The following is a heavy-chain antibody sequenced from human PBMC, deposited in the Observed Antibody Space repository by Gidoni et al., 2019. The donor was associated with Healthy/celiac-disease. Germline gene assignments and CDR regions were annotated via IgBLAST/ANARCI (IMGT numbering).Heavy chain of an antibody. V-gene: IGHV1-2*02. J-gene: IGHJ5*02. CDR2: INPNSGGT. CDR1: GYTFTGYY. CDR3: ARSVVVVAATLADNWFDP. Sequence: QVQLVQSGAEVKKPGASVKVSCKASGYTFTGYYMHWVRQAPGQGLEWMGWINPNSGGTNYAQKFQGRVTMTRDTSISTAYMELSRLRSDDTAVYYCARSVVVVAATLADNWFDPWGQGTLVTVSS. D-gene: IGHD2-15*01.